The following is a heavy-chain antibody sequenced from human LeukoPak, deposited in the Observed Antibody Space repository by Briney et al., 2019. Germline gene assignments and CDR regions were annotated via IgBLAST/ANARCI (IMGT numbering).Heavy chain of an antibody. J-gene: IGHJ4*02. CDR3: AKVGGSSGYYYFDY. CDR2: ISYDGSNK. V-gene: IGHV3-30*18. Sequence: GGSLRLSCAASGFTFSSYGMHWVRQAPGKGLEWVAVISYDGSNKYYADSVKGRFTISRDNSKNTLYLQMNSLRAEDTAVYYWAKVGGSSGYYYFDYWGQGTLVTVSS. CDR1: GFTFSSYG. D-gene: IGHD3-22*01.